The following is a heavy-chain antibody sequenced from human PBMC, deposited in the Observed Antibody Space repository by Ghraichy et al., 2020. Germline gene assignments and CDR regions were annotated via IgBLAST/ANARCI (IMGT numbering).Heavy chain of an antibody. CDR2: IIPILGTA. V-gene: IGHV1-69*13. J-gene: IGHJ4*02. D-gene: IGHD3-22*01. CDR1: GGTFSSYA. Sequence: SVKVSCKASGGTFSSYAISWVRQAPGQGLEWMGGIIPILGTANYAQKFQGRVTITADESTSTAYMELSSLRSEDTAVYYCARAPLYNSSGYLFDYWGQGTLVTVSS. CDR3: ARAPLYNSSGYLFDY.